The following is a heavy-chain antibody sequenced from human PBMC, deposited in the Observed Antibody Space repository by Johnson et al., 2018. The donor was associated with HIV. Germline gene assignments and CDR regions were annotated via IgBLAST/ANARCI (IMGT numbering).Heavy chain of an antibody. J-gene: IGHJ3*02. V-gene: IGHV3-20*04. D-gene: IGHD2-15*01. CDR3: ARDGEYCSGGSCSDAFDI. CDR2: ISGSGGST. CDR1: GFTFSTYA. Sequence: VQLVESGGGVVQPGRSLRLSCAASGFTFSTYAMHWVRQAPGKGLEWVSAISGSGGSTGYADSVKGRFTISRDNAKNSLYLQMNSLRAEDTALYYCARDGEYCSGGSCSDAFDIWG.